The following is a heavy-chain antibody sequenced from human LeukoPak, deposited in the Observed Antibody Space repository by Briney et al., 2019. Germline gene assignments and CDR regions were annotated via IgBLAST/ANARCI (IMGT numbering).Heavy chain of an antibody. CDR1: GFTFSSYA. V-gene: IGHV3-30-3*02. CDR3: AKEKAAMVTVDAFDI. CDR2: ISYDGSNK. D-gene: IGHD5-18*01. J-gene: IGHJ3*02. Sequence: GGSLRLSCAASGFTFSSYAMHWVRQAPGKGLEWVAVISYDGSNKYYADSVKGRFTISRDNSKNTLYLQMNSLRAEDTAVYYCAKEKAAMVTVDAFDIWGQGTMVTVSS.